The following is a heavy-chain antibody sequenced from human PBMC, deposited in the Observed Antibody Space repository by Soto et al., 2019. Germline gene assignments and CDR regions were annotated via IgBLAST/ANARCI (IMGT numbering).Heavy chain of an antibody. V-gene: IGHV4-59*01. D-gene: IGHD2-2*01. J-gene: IGHJ6*02. CDR3: ARTIVVPAAIRGSYYYYGMDV. CDR2: IYYSGST. CDR1: GGYISSYY. Sequence: SETMSLTCTVSGGYISSYYWSWIRQHPGKGLEWIGYIYYSGSTNYNPSLKSRVTISVDTSKNQFSLKLSSVTAADTAVYYCARTIVVPAAIRGSYYYYGMDVWGQGTTVTVSS.